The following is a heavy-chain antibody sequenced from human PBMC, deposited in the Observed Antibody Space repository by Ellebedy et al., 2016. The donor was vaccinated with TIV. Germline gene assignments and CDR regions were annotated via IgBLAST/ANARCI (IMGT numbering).Heavy chain of an antibody. CDR3: AADSEYYGSGKVVVY. V-gene: IGHV1-58*02. Sequence: AASVKVSCKASGFTFTNSAMQWLRQARGQRLEWIGWIVVGSGNTNYAQKFQERVTITRDMSTSTAYMELSSLRSEDTAVYYCAADSEYYGSGKVVVYWGQGTLVTVSS. J-gene: IGHJ4*02. CDR2: IVVGSGNT. D-gene: IGHD3-10*01. CDR1: GFTFTNSA.